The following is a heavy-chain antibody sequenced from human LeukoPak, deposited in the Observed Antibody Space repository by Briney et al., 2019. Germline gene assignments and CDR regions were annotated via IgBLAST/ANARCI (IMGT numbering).Heavy chain of an antibody. CDR1: GFTFSSYA. V-gene: IGHV3-30*04. J-gene: IGHJ4*02. CDR2: ISYDGSNK. CDR3: ARDMDYYDSSGYSY. Sequence: GGSLRLSCAASGFTFSSYAMHWVRQAPGKGLEWVAVISYDGSNKYYADSVKGRFTISRDNSKNTLYLQMNSLRAEDTAVYYCARDMDYYDSSGYSYWGQGTLVAVSS. D-gene: IGHD3-22*01.